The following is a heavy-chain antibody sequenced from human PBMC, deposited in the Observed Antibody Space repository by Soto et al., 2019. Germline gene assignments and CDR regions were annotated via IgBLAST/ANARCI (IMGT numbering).Heavy chain of an antibody. CDR3: ASTDVVVPAVGYFDY. J-gene: IGHJ4*02. CDR2: ISSSSSTI. V-gene: IGHV3-48*01. D-gene: IGHD2-2*01. Sequence: EVQLVESGGGLVQPGGSLRLSCAASGFTFSSYSMNWVRQAPGKGLEWVSYISSSSSTIYYADSVKGRFTISRDNAKNSLYLQMNSLRAEDTAVYYCASTDVVVPAVGYFDYWGQGTLVTVSS. CDR1: GFTFSSYS.